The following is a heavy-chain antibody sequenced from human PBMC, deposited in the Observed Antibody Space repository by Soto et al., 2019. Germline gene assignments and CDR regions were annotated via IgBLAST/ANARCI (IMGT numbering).Heavy chain of an antibody. J-gene: IGHJ4*02. CDR1: SYAFTTYG. CDR3: ARGRYGDY. V-gene: IGHV1-18*01. Sequence: QVHLVQSGAEVKKPGASVKVSCQASSYAFTTYGITWVRQAPGQGLEWMGWISAHNGNTNYAQKLLGRVTVTRDTSTSTAYMELRSLRSDDTAVYYCARGRYGDYWGQGALVTVSS. D-gene: IGHD1-1*01. CDR2: ISAHNGNT.